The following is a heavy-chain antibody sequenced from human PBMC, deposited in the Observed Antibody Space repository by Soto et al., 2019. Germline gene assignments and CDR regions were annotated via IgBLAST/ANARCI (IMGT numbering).Heavy chain of an antibody. CDR2: ISAYNGNT. CDR3: AREGHDFWSGYPLDY. Sequence: ASVKVSCKASGYTFTCYGISGVRQDPGQGLEWMGWISAYNGNTNYAQKLQGRVTMTTDTSTSTAYMELRSLRSDDTAVYYCAREGHDFWSGYPLDYWGQGTLVTVSS. J-gene: IGHJ4*02. V-gene: IGHV1-18*04. D-gene: IGHD3-3*01. CDR1: GYTFTCYG.